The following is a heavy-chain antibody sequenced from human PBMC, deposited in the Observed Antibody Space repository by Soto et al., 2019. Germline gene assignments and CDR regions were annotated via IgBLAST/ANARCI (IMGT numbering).Heavy chain of an antibody. CDR2: INAGNGNT. Sequence: GASVKVSYEASGYTFTSYAMHWVRQAPGQRLEWMGWINAGNGNTKYSQKFQGRVTITRDTSASTAYMELSSLRSEDTAVYYCARRHDILTGYTKYYYYGMDVWGQGTTVTSP. V-gene: IGHV1-3*01. CDR1: GYTFTSYA. J-gene: IGHJ6*02. D-gene: IGHD3-9*01. CDR3: ARRHDILTGYTKYYYYGMDV.